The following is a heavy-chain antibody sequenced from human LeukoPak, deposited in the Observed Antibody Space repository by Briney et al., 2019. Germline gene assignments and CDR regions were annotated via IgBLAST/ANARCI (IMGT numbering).Heavy chain of an antibody. CDR3: ARSGRTMATINLDY. Sequence: ASVKVSCKASGNTFTSYAIHWVRQAPGQRLEWMGWINAGNGNTKYSQKFQGRVTITRDTSASTAYMELSSLRSEDTAVYYCARSGRTMATINLDYWGQGTLVTVSS. CDR2: INAGNGNT. J-gene: IGHJ4*02. V-gene: IGHV1-3*01. CDR1: GNTFTSYA. D-gene: IGHD5-24*01.